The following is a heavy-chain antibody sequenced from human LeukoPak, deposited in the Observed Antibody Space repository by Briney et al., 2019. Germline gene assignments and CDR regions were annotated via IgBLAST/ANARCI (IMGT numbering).Heavy chain of an antibody. CDR1: GFTFSSYS. J-gene: IGHJ1*01. CDR3: ARSGYYDTLTGYLD. D-gene: IGHD3-9*01. CDR2: ISSSSTI. V-gene: IGHV3-48*04. Sequence: GGSLRLSCAASGFTFSSYSMNWVRQAPGKGLEWVSYISSSSTIYYADSVKGRFTISRDNARNLLFLQMNSLRGEDTATYYCARSGYYDTLTGYLDWGQGTLVTVSS.